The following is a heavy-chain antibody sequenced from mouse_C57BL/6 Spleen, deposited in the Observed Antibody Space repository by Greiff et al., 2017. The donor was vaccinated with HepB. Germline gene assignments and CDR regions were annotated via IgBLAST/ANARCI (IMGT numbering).Heavy chain of an antibody. D-gene: IGHD4-1*01. V-gene: IGHV5-9-1*02. J-gene: IGHJ2*01. CDR3: TRALTGTFDY. CDR2: ISSGGDYI. Sequence: EVMLVESGEGLVKPGGSLKLSCAASGFTFSSYAMSWVRQTPEKRLEWVAYISSGGDYIYYADTVTGRFTISRDNARNTLYLQMSSLKSEDTAMYYCTRALTGTFDYWGQGTTLTVSS. CDR1: GFTFSSYA.